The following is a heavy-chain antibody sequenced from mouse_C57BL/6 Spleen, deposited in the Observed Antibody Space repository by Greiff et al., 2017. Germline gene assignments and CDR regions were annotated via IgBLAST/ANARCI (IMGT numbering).Heavy chain of an antibody. J-gene: IGHJ4*01. CDR1: GYSITSGYY. D-gene: IGHD2-14*01. V-gene: IGHV3-6*01. CDR3: ARHLEKHIGHAMDY. CDR2: ISYDGSN. Sequence: DVQLQESGPGLVKPSQSLSLTCSVTGYSITSGYYWNWIRQFLGNKLEWMGYISYDGSNNYNPLLKNRISITSDTSNNQFFLKLSSVTTEDTATYYCARHLEKHIGHAMDYWGQGTSVTVSS.